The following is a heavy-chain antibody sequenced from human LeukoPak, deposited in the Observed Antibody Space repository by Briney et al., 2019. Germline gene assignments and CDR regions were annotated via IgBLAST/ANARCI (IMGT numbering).Heavy chain of an antibody. V-gene: IGHV5-51*01. CDR1: GYSFTTYW. Sequence: RPGESLKISCKASGYSFTTYWIGWVRQMPGKGLEWMGIIYPADSTAHYSPSFQGQVTISADKSISTAYLQWSSLKASDTAMYYCARHLVVPAADYYYYYYMDVWGKGTTVTVSS. J-gene: IGHJ6*03. D-gene: IGHD2-2*01. CDR2: IYPADSTA. CDR3: ARHLVVPAADYYYYYYMDV.